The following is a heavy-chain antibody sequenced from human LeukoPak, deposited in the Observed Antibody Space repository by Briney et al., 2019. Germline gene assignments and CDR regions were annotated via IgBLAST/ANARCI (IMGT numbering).Heavy chain of an antibody. Sequence: GGSLRLSCAASGFTFRSYGMHWVRQAPGKGLEWVAFISFDGSNEYHADSVKGRFTISRDNSKNTMYLQMNSLRVEDTAVYFCAKDRMTTVTSYYHYFGMDVWGQGTTVTVSS. D-gene: IGHD4-11*01. J-gene: IGHJ6*02. CDR2: ISFDGSNE. V-gene: IGHV3-30*18. CDR1: GFTFRSYG. CDR3: AKDRMTTVTSYYHYFGMDV.